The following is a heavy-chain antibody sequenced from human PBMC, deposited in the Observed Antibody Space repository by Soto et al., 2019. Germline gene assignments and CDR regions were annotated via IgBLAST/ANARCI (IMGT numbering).Heavy chain of an antibody. CDR3: ARDSSGWFSFFDF. V-gene: IGHV3-30*03. Sequence: GGSLRLSCAASGFTFISYTMNWVRQAPGRGLEWVAVISYDGFYEYYVDSVKGRYTISRDNSRNTLYLQLDSLRIEDTAVYYCARDSSGWFSFFDFWGQGTPVTVSS. D-gene: IGHD6-19*01. CDR1: GFTFISYT. CDR2: ISYDGFYE. J-gene: IGHJ4*02.